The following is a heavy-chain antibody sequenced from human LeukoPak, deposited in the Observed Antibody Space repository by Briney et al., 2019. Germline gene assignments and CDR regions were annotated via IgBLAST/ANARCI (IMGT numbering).Heavy chain of an antibody. J-gene: IGHJ4*02. V-gene: IGHV1-69*13. Sequence: SVKVSCKASGGTFSSYAISWVRQAPGQGLEWMGGIIPIFDTANYAQKFQGRVTITADESTSTAYMELSSLRSEDTAVYYCARCADYYDSSGSFDYWGQGTLVTVSS. CDR2: IIPIFDTA. CDR1: GGTFSSYA. CDR3: ARCADYYDSSGSFDY. D-gene: IGHD3-22*01.